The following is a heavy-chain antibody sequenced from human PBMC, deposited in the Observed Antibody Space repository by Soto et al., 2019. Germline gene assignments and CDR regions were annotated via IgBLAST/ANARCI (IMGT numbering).Heavy chain of an antibody. CDR2: IVVGSGNT. CDR1: GFTFTSSA. V-gene: IGHV1-58*02. J-gene: IGHJ3*02. Sequence: ASVKVSCKASGFTFTSSAMQWVRQARGQRLEWIGWIVVGSGNTNYAQKFQERVTITRDMSTSTAYMELSSLRSEDTAVYYCAASGYCSSTSCYRDAFDIWGQGTMVTVSS. CDR3: AASGYCSSTSCYRDAFDI. D-gene: IGHD2-2*01.